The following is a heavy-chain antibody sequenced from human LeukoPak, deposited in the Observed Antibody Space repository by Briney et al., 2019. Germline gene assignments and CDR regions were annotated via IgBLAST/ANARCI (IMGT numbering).Heavy chain of an antibody. D-gene: IGHD1-26*01. CDR3: ARLVGDVTTWDC. CDR1: GFNFNNYW. J-gene: IGHJ4*02. CDR2: IKQDESEK. V-gene: IGHV3-7*03. Sequence: PGGSLRLSCAASGFNFNNYWMSWVRQAPGKGLEWVASIKQDESEKYYVDSVKGRFTTSRDNAKSSLYLQMNALRGEDTAVYYCARLVGDVTTWDCWGQGTLVTVSS.